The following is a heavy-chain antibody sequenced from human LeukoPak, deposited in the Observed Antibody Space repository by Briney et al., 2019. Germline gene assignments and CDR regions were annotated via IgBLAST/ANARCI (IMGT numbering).Heavy chain of an antibody. CDR2: ISSSRSIM. J-gene: IGHJ4*02. Sequence: GSLRLSCAASGFTFSSYEMNWVRQAPGKGLEWISYISSSRSIMYYADSVLGRFTVSRDNAENTLYLQMNSLRGDDTAVYYCARHNQGSPDYWGQGTLVTVSS. CDR1: GFTFSSYE. V-gene: IGHV3-48*03. CDR3: ARHNQGSPDY.